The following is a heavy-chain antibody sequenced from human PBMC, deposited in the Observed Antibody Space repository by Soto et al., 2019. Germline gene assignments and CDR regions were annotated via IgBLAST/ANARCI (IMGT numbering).Heavy chain of an antibody. V-gene: IGHV1-2*04. Sequence: ASVKVSCKASGYAFAGYYMHWVRQAPGQGLEWMGWINPNSGGTTYAQKFQGWVTMTSDTSISTAYLEVSRLTSDDTAVYYCARNGHFDYWGQGNPVTVSS. D-gene: IGHD2-8*01. CDR3: ARNGHFDY. CDR2: INPNSGGT. J-gene: IGHJ4*02. CDR1: GYAFAGYY.